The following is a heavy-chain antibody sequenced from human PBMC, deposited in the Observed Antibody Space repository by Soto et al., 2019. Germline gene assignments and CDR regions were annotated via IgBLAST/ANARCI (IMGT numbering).Heavy chain of an antibody. CDR2: ISAHNGNT. Sequence: QVHLVQSGAEVKKPGASVKVSCKASGYTFTSYGITWVRQAPGQGLEWMGWISAHNGNTDYAQKLQGRVIVTRDTSTSPADMELRSLRSDDTAVYYCARGRYGDYWGQGALVTVSS. D-gene: IGHD1-1*01. V-gene: IGHV1-18*01. CDR1: GYTFTSYG. J-gene: IGHJ4*02. CDR3: ARGRYGDY.